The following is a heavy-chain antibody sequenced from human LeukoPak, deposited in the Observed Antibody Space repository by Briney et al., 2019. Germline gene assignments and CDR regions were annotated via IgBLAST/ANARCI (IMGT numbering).Heavy chain of an antibody. Sequence: ASVKVSCKASGYTFTSYGISWVRQAPGQGLEWMGWISAYNGNTNYAQKLQGRVTMTTDTSTSTAYMELGSLRSDDTAVYYCARVLEYYYDSSGYPDYWGQGTLVTVSS. CDR3: ARVLEYYYDSSGYPDY. D-gene: IGHD3-22*01. V-gene: IGHV1-18*01. J-gene: IGHJ4*02. CDR1: GYTFTSYG. CDR2: ISAYNGNT.